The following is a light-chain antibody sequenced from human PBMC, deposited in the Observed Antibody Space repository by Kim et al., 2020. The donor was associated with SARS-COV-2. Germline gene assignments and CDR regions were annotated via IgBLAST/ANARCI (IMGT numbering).Light chain of an antibody. CDR1: GHRTYL. CDR3: NSREISDHHVI. V-gene: IGLV3-19*01. J-gene: IGLJ2*01. CDR2: GKH. Sequence: AVRQKVCMTCQGDGHRTYLASWYQKKTGQGPVLVIYGKHNRPSGIPDRVYGSSSGNTATLTIKEAEAEDEANYYCNSREISDHHVIFGGGTQLTVL.